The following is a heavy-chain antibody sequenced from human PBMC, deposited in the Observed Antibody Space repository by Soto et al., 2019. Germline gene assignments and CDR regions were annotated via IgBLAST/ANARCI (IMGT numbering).Heavy chain of an antibody. CDR2: ISGSGFST. J-gene: IGHJ3*02. CDR3: ATFTFGRPFDT. V-gene: IGHV3-23*01. D-gene: IGHD3-16*01. Sequence: GALRLSCAASGFTFKTYAMSWVRQAPGQGLEWVSAISGSGFSTYYADSVKGRFSISSDSSKNTLFLQMNSLRADDTAVYFCATFTFGRPFDTWGQGTMVTVSS. CDR1: GFTFKTYA.